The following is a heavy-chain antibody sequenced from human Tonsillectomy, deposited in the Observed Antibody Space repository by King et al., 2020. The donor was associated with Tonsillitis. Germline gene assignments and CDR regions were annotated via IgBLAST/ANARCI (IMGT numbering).Heavy chain of an antibody. CDR2: IDWDDDK. J-gene: IGHJ4*02. D-gene: IGHD3-3*01. Sequence: TLKESGPALVKPTQTLTLTCTFSGFSLSTIGMCVSWIRQPPGKALEWLALIDWDDDKFYSTSSKTRLTISRDTSNNQVALTMTNMDPVDTATYYCARISNDFWSGYADYWGRGTLVTVSS. CDR1: GFSLSTIGMC. V-gene: IGHV2-70*01. CDR3: ARISNDFWSGYADY.